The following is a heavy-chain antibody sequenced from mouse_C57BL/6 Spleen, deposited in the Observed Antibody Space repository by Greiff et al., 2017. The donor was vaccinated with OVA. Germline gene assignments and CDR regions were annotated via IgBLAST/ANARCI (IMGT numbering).Heavy chain of an antibody. Sequence: QVQLQQPGAELVKPGASVKMSCKASGYTFTSYWITWVKQRTGQGLEWIGDIYPGSGSTNYNEKFKSKATLTVDTSSSTAYMQLSSLTSEDSAVYYCARRRGDYYGSSHWYFDVWGTGTTVTVSS. J-gene: IGHJ1*03. CDR3: ARRRGDYYGSSHWYFDV. CDR2: IYPGSGST. V-gene: IGHV1-55*01. CDR1: GYTFTSYW. D-gene: IGHD1-1*01.